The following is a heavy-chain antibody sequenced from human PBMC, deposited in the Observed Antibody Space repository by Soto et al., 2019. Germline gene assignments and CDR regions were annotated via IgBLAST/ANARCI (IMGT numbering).Heavy chain of an antibody. Sequence: SETLSLTCTVSGGSISSGGYYWSWIRQHPGKGLEWIGYIYYSGSTYYNPSLKSRVSISIDTSKNQFSLKLSSVTAADTAVYYCARIRGWEWERPTNAFDPWGQGTLVTVSS. J-gene: IGHJ5*02. V-gene: IGHV4-31*03. CDR2: IYYSGST. CDR1: GGSISSGGYY. CDR3: ARIRGWEWERPTNAFDP. D-gene: IGHD1-26*01.